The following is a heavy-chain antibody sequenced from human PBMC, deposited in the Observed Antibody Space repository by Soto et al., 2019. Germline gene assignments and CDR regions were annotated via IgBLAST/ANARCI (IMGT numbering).Heavy chain of an antibody. J-gene: IGHJ6*02. CDR2: ISAYNGNT. CDR1: GYIFTSYG. Sequence: ASVKVSCKAFGYIFTSYGISWVRQAPGQGLEWMGWISAYNGNTNYAQKLQGRVTMTTDTSTSTAYMELRSLRSDDTAVYYCARVDDNVDTAMVGYYYGMDVWGQGTTVTVSS. D-gene: IGHD5-18*01. CDR3: ARVDDNVDTAMVGYYYGMDV. V-gene: IGHV1-18*01.